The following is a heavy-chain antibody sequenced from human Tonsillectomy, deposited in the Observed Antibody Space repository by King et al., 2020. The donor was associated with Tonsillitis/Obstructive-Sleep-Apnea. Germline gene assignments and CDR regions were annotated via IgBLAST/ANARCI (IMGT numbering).Heavy chain of an antibody. CDR1: GFTFNRYW. J-gene: IGHJ4*02. D-gene: IGHD3-16*02. Sequence: VQLVESGGGLVQPGGSLRLSCGASGFTFNRYWMSWVRQAPGKGLEWGANIKQDGSEKYYVDSVRGRFSISRDNAKDSLYLQMNSLRAEDTAVYYCSREKMFIWGSYRTFDHWGQGTLVTVSS. CDR2: IKQDGSEK. V-gene: IGHV3-7*04. CDR3: SREKMFIWGSYRTFDH.